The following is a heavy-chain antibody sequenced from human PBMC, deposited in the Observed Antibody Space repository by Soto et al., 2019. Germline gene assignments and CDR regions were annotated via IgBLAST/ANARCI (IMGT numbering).Heavy chain of an antibody. CDR2: ISAYNGNT. CDR3: ASGLYGVDFDY. CDR1: GYTFNSNG. J-gene: IGHJ4*02. D-gene: IGHD4-17*01. V-gene: IGHV1-18*01. Sequence: ASVKVSCKASGYTFNSNGISWVRQAPGQGLEWMGWISAYNGNTNYAQKLQGRVTMTTDTSTSTAYMELRSLRSDDTAVYYCASGLYGVDFDYWGQGTLVTVSS.